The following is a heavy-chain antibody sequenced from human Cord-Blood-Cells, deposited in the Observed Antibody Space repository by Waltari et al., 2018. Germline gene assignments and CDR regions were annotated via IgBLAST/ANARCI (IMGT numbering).Heavy chain of an antibody. J-gene: IGHJ6*02. V-gene: IGHV4-34*01. CDR2: ISHSGST. CDR1: GGPLSGYY. Sequence: QVQLQQWGAGLSKPSETLSLTCAVYGGPLSGYYWSWLRQPPGKGLEWIGEISHSGSTNYSPSLKSRVTISVDTSKNQFSLKRSSGTAADTAVYYCARDGLRYNYYYYYGMDVWGQGTTVTVSS. CDR3: ARDGLRYNYYYYYGMDV. D-gene: IGHD3-9*01.